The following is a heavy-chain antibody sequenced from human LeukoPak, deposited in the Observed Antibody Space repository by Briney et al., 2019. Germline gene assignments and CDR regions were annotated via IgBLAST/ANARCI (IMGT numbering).Heavy chain of an antibody. CDR1: GFTFSDYY. V-gene: IGHV3-11*01. J-gene: IGHJ4*02. CDR2: ISSSGSTR. CDR3: ARESPGIAAAGLGF. D-gene: IGHD6-13*01. Sequence: GGSLRLSCAASGFTFSDYYMSWIRQAPGEGLEWISYISSSGSTRYYADSVKGRFTISRDNAKNLLYLEMYSLRAEDTAVYYCARESPGIAAAGLGFWGQGTLVTVSS.